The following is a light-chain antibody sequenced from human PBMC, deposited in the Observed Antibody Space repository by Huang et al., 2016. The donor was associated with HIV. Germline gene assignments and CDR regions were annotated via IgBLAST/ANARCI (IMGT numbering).Light chain of an antibody. CDR1: QIVSSH. Sequence: ETVMTQSPVTLSVSPGASASLSCRSSQIVSSHLAWYQQKPGQAPRLLSYAASTRATGVPARFSGSGAGTEFTLTISSLQSEDSAVYYCQQYNDFRRNFGAETRVEIK. J-gene: IGKJ3*01. CDR3: QQYNDFRRN. V-gene: IGKV3-15*01. CDR2: AAS.